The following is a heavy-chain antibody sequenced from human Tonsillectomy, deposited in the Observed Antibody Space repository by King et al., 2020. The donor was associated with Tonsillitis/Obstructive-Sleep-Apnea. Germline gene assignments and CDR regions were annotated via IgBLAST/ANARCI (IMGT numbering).Heavy chain of an antibody. Sequence: QLQESGPGLVKPSGTLSLTCAVSGGSISSSNWWSWVRQPPGKGLEWIGKIYHSGSTDYNPSPTSRVTISVDKSKNHFSLRLSSVTAADTAVYYCARGYCSSPSCHGDDAFDIWGQGTMVTVSS. CDR1: GGSISSSNW. CDR2: IYHSGST. V-gene: IGHV4-4*02. J-gene: IGHJ3*02. CDR3: ARGYCSSPSCHGDDAFDI. D-gene: IGHD2-2*01.